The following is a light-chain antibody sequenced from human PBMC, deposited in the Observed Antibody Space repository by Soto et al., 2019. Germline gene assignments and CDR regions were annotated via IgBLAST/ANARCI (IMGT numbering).Light chain of an antibody. CDR1: QDINIY. CDR2: DAS. Sequence: DIQMTQSPSSLFASVGDRVTITCQATQDINIYLNWYQQKPGKAPNLLIYDASNLEIVVPSRFSGSGSGTYFTFTISSLQTEDIGTYYCQQYDILPITFGRGTRLEIK. CDR3: QQYDILPIT. V-gene: IGKV1-33*01. J-gene: IGKJ5*01.